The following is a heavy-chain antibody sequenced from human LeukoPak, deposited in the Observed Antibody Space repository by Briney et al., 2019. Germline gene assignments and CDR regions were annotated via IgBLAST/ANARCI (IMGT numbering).Heavy chain of an antibody. CDR1: GFTFDDHV. Sequence: GGSLRLSCAASGFTFDDHVMSWVRQVPGKGLEWVSGINWNGGSTGYADSVKGRFTISRDNAKNSLYLQMSSLRAEDTALYYCAAGDRNGWYFDYWGQGTLVTVSS. CDR2: INWNGGST. CDR3: AAGDRNGWYFDY. D-gene: IGHD6-19*01. V-gene: IGHV3-20*04. J-gene: IGHJ4*02.